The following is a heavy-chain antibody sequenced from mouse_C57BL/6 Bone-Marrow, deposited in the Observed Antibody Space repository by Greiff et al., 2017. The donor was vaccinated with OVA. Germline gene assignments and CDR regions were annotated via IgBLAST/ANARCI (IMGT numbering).Heavy chain of an antibody. Sequence: QVQLQQPGAELVKPGASVKLSCKASGYTFTSYWMHWVKQRPGQGLEWIGMIHTNSGSAKYNEKFKSKATLPVDKAYSPAYMQLSSLTSDDSAVYYFYAMDYWGQGTSVTVSS. J-gene: IGHJ4*01. CDR3: YAMDY. CDR1: GYTFTSYW. CDR2: IHTNSGSA. V-gene: IGHV1-64*01.